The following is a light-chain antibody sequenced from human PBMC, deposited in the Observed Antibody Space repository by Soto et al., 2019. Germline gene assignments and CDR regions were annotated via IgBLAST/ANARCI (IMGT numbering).Light chain of an antibody. CDR2: AAS. J-gene: IGKJ4*01. V-gene: IGKV1-39*01. Sequence: DIRITQSPSSVSAAVRACLTIPCRANQSTSTHLNWYQQKPGKAPNLLIYAASSLQSGVPSRFSGSGSGTDFTLTISSLQPEDFATYFCQQSYITPAGFGGGTKVDIK. CDR3: QQSYITPAG. CDR1: QSTSTH.